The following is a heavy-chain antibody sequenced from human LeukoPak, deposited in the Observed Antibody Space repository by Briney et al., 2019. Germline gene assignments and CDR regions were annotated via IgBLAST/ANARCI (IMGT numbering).Heavy chain of an antibody. CDR2: INQDGSVK. CDR1: GFTFSNYW. Sequence: GGSLRLSCAVSGFTFSNYWVTWVRQTPGKGLEFVANINQDGSVKNYVGSVKGRFTISRDNAKNSLYLQMSSLRVDDPAIYYCARDPGFSSFDYWGQGTLVTVSS. D-gene: IGHD3-3*02. CDR3: ARDPGFSSFDY. J-gene: IGHJ4*02. V-gene: IGHV3-7*01.